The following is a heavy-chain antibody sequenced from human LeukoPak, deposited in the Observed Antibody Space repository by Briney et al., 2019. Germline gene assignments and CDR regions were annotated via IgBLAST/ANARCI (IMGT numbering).Heavy chain of an antibody. J-gene: IGHJ4*02. Sequence: GGSLRLSCAASGFTFSSYSMNWVRQAPGKGPEWVSSISSSSSYIYYADSVKGRFTISRDNAKNSLYLQMNSLRAEDTALYYCAKGGITVTTPEFDYWGQGTLVTVSS. CDR1: GFTFSSYS. V-gene: IGHV3-21*04. CDR2: ISSSSSYI. D-gene: IGHD4-17*01. CDR3: AKGGITVTTPEFDY.